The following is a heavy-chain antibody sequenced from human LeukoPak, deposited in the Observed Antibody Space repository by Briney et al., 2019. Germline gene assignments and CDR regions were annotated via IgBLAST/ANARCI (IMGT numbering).Heavy chain of an antibody. CDR3: AKGAAGGAVAGTQYFQH. V-gene: IGHV3-7*03. CDR1: GFTFSSHC. Sequence: GGSLRLSCAASGFTFSSHCMNWARQAPGKGLEWVANIKQDGSEKYYVDSVKGRFTISRDNAKNTLYLQMNSLRAEDTAVYYSAKGAAGGAVAGTQYFQHWGQGTLVTVSS. CDR2: IKQDGSEK. D-gene: IGHD6-19*01. J-gene: IGHJ1*01.